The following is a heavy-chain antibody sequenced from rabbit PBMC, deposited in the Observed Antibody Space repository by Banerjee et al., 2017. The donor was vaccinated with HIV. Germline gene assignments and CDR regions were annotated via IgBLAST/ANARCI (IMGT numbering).Heavy chain of an antibody. CDR3: ARDLAGVIGWNFNL. D-gene: IGHD4-1*01. J-gene: IGHJ4*01. Sequence: QEQLVESGGGLVQPEGSLTLTCKASGFDFSIYAITWVRQAPGKGLEYIGYITYGGSAYYASWVNGRFTISKTSSTTVTLQMTSLTAADTATYFCARDLAGVIGWNFNLWGPGTLVTVS. V-gene: IGHV1S36*01. CDR1: GFDFSIYA. CDR2: ITYGGSA.